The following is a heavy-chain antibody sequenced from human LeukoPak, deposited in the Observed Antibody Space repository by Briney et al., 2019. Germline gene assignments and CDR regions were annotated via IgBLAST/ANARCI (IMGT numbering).Heavy chain of an antibody. CDR2: INHSGST. CDR1: GGSFSGYY. Sequence: PSETLSLTCAVYGGSFSGYYWSWIRQPPGKGLEWIGEINHSGSTNYNPSLKSRVTISVDTSKNQFSLKLSSVTAADTAVYYCARTYYGYFQHWGQGTLVTVSS. D-gene: IGHD4-17*01. CDR3: ARTYYGYFQH. J-gene: IGHJ1*01. V-gene: IGHV4-34*01.